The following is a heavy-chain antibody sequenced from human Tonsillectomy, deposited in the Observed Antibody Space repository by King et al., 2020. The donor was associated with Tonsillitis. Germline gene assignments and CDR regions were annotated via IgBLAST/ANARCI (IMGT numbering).Heavy chain of an antibody. CDR3: AREAEDFWSGYYIAY. CDR2: INPNSGGT. V-gene: IGHV1-2*02. D-gene: IGHD3-3*01. CDR1: GYTFIGYY. J-gene: IGHJ4*02. Sequence: VQLVESGAEVKKPGASVKVSCKASGYTFIGYYLHWVRQAPGQGLEWMGWINPNSGGTNYAQKFQGRVTLTRDTSISTAYMELTRLRSDDTALYYCAREAEDFWSGYYIAYWGQGTLITVSS.